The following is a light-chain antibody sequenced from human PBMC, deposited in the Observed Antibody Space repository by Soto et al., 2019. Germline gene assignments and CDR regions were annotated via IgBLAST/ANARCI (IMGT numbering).Light chain of an antibody. CDR2: SDN. CDR3: AAWDESSNVPV. Sequence: QSVLTQPPSASGTPGQRVTISCSGSNSNIGRNTVNWYQQFPGAAPNLLIHSDNQRPSGVPDRFSGSRSGTSASLGISGLQSEDEGDYYCAAWDESSNVPVFGGGTKVTLL. CDR1: NSNIGRNT. J-gene: IGLJ3*02. V-gene: IGLV1-44*01.